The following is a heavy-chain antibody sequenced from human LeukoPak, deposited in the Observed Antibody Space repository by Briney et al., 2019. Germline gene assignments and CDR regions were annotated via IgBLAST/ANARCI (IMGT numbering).Heavy chain of an antibody. CDR3: ARLLQVGSAPGGLDY. Sequence: PGESLKISCKGSGYSFTSYWIGWVRQMPGKGLEWMGIIYPGDSDTRYSPSFQGQVTISADKSISTAYLQWSSLKASDTAMYYCARLLQVGSAPGGLDYWGQGTLVTVSS. D-gene: IGHD3-10*01. CDR2: IYPGDSDT. J-gene: IGHJ4*02. CDR1: GYSFTSYW. V-gene: IGHV5-51*01.